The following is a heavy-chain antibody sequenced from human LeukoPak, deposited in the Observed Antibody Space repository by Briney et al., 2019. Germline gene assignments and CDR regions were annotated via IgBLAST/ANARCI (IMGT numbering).Heavy chain of an antibody. CDR3: AKDRFWGYSGYDESGADY. V-gene: IGHV3-23*01. CDR1: GFTFSSYA. CDR2: LSGSGGST. D-gene: IGHD5-12*01. Sequence: PGGSLRLSCAASGFTFSSYAMSWVRQAPGKGLEWVSALSGSGGSTYYADSVKGRFTISRDNSKNTLYLQMNSLRAEDTAVYYCAKDRFWGYSGYDESGADYWGQGTLVTVSS. J-gene: IGHJ4*02.